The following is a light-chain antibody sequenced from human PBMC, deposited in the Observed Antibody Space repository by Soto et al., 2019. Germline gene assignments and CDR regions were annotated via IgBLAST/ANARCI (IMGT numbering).Light chain of an antibody. V-gene: IGKV1-39*01. CDR3: QQSYNSPQT. CDR2: AAS. CDR1: HTIMTY. J-gene: IGKJ1*01. Sequence: DIQMTQSPSSLSASVGDEVTITCRASHTIMTYLNWYQLKPGKPPRLLIYAASSLQSGVPSRFSGSGSGTDFTLTINSLQSEDFATYSCQQSYNSPQTFGQGTKVDIK.